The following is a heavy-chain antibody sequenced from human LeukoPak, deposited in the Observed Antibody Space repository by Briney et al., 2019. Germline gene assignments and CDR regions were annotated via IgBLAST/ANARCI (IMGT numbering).Heavy chain of an antibody. J-gene: IGHJ4*02. Sequence: GGSLRLSCAASGFSFSSYSMNWVRQAPGKGLEWVSSISSSSIYIYYADSVKGRFTISRDNSKNTLYLQMNSLRAEDTAVYYCAKARRDGYPFDYWGQGTLVTVSS. CDR1: GFSFSSYS. V-gene: IGHV3-21*04. D-gene: IGHD5-24*01. CDR2: ISSSSIYI. CDR3: AKARRDGYPFDY.